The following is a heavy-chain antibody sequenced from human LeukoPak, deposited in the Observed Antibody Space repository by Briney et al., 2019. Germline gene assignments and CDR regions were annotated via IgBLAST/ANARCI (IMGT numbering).Heavy chain of an antibody. Sequence: ASVKVSCKASGYTFTSYDINWVRQATGQGLEWMGWMNPNSGNTGYAQKFQGRVTMTRNTSISTAYMELSSLRSEDTAVYYCARTNGPRTRVLRYFDWLRAYYYYYMDVWGKGTTVTISS. J-gene: IGHJ6*03. V-gene: IGHV1-8*01. D-gene: IGHD3-9*01. CDR1: GYTFTSYD. CDR2: MNPNSGNT. CDR3: ARTNGPRTRVLRYFDWLRAYYYYYMDV.